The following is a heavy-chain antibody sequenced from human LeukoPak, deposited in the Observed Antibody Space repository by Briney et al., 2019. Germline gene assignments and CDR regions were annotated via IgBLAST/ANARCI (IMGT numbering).Heavy chain of an antibody. CDR3: ARGILGLIPIDY. J-gene: IGHJ4*02. Sequence: GGSLRLSCAASGFVVSSNYMAWVRQAPGKGLEWVSFMYSDNNIYYADSVEGRFTISRDNSKNTLYLQMNSLRVEDTAIYYCARGILGLIPIDYWGQGTLVTVSS. CDR1: GFVVSSNY. V-gene: IGHV3-53*01. D-gene: IGHD1-26*01. CDR2: MYSDNNI.